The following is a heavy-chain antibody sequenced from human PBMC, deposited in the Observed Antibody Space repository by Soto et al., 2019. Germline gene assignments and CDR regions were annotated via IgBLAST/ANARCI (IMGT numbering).Heavy chain of an antibody. Sequence: QVQLVQSGAEVKKPGASVKVSCKASGYTFTSYGISWVRQAPGQGLEWMGWISAYNGNTNYAQKLQGRVTMTTDTXXXXXYMELRSLRSDDTAVYYCARDLPNRAAAEGWFDPWGQGTLVTVSS. CDR2: ISAYNGNT. CDR3: ARDLPNRAAAEGWFDP. D-gene: IGHD6-13*01. J-gene: IGHJ5*02. V-gene: IGHV1-18*04. CDR1: GYTFTSYG.